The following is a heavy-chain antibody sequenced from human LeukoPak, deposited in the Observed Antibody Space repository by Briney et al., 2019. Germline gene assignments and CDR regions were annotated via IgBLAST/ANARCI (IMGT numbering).Heavy chain of an antibody. J-gene: IGHJ4*02. CDR3: ARDFGDSSGYDPTNFDY. CDR1: GYTFTSYY. V-gene: IGHV1-46*01. D-gene: IGHD3-22*01. Sequence: ASVTVSFKASGYTFTSYYMHWVRQAPGQGLEWMGIINPSGGSTSYAQKFQGRVTMTRDTSTSTVYMELSSLRSEDTAVYYCARDFGDSSGYDPTNFDYWGQGTLVTVSS. CDR2: INPSGGST.